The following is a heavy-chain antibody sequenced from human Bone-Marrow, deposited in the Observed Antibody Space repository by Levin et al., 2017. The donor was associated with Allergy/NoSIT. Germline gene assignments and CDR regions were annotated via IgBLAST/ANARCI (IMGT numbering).Heavy chain of an antibody. CDR1: GFRFDDYA. D-gene: IGHD3-10*01. CDR3: AKDLGAFGSGSYYNGPSYDKYGMDV. V-gene: IGHV3-9*01. Sequence: PGGSLRLSCEVSGFRFDDYAMHWVRQVPGKGLEWVSGISWNSGGIGYADSVKGRFTISRDNAENSLYLQMNNLQPEDTALYYCAKDLGAFGSGSYYNGPSYDKYGMDVWGQGTTVTVS. CDR2: ISWNSGGI. J-gene: IGHJ6*02.